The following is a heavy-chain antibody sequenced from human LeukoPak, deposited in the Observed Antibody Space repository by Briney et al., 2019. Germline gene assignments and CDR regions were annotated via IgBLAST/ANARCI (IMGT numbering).Heavy chain of an antibody. J-gene: IGHJ4*02. Sequence: GGSLRLSCAASGFTFSSYAMSWARQAPGKGLVWVSGISGSGGSTNYADSVKGRFAISRDNSKNTLYLQMNSLRAENTAVYYCAKDVTFGGVIAMYYFDYWGQGTLVTVSS. CDR3: AKDVTFGGVIAMYYFDY. D-gene: IGHD3-16*02. CDR1: GFTFSSYA. CDR2: ISGSGGST. V-gene: IGHV3-23*01.